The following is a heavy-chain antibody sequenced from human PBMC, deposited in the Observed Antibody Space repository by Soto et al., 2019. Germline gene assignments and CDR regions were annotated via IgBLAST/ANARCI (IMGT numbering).Heavy chain of an antibody. CDR3: ARGYCASISWYSTFSC. D-gene: IGHD2-2*01. V-gene: IGHV5-51*01. J-gene: IGHJ4*01. CDR1: AYYLSTQS. CDR2: IFPGDSDT. Sequence: RGESMKISCQRSAYYLSTQSIGWERPLPRKGLEWMGVIFPGDSDTRYSPSFQGQVTISADKSISTAYLHWSSLRASDTAMYYCARGYCASISWYSTFSCWAQGPLVTVSS.